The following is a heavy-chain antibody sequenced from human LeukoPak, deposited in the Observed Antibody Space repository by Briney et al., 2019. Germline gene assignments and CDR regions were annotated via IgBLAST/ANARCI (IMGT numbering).Heavy chain of an antibody. CDR3: ASGSYYDILTGYYRGEYFQH. CDR2: IYYSGST. V-gene: IGHV4-61*01. D-gene: IGHD3-9*01. Sequence: SETLSLTCTVSGGSASSGSYYWSWIRQPPGKGLEWVGYIYYSGSTNYNPSLKRRVTISVDTSKNQFSLKLSSVTAADTAVYYCASGSYYDILTGYYRGEYFQHWGQGTLVTVSS. J-gene: IGHJ1*01. CDR1: GGSASSGSYY.